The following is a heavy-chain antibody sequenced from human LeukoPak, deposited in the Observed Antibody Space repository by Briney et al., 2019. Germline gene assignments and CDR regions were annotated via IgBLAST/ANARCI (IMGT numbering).Heavy chain of an antibody. J-gene: IGHJ3*02. Sequence: GGSLRLSCAASGFMFDDYGMSWVRQAPGKGLEWVSGVNWNGGRTGYADSVKGRFTISRDNSKNTLFLQMNSLRAEDTAVYYCAREASDAFDIWGQGTMVTVSS. CDR1: GFMFDDYG. CDR2: VNWNGGRT. V-gene: IGHV3-20*04. CDR3: AREASDAFDI.